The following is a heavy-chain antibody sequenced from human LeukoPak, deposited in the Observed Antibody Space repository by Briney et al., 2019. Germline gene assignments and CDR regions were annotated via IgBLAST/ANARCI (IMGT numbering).Heavy chain of an antibody. Sequence: GGSLRLSCAASGFTFSRYWMLWVHQAPGKGLESVSRINTDGTVTTYADSVKGRFTVSRDNADNTMFLQMNSVRDEDTAVYYCATKQWLAPPPDSWGQGTPVTVSS. CDR1: GFTFSRYW. V-gene: IGHV3-74*01. CDR2: INTDGTVT. CDR3: ATKQWLAPPPDS. J-gene: IGHJ4*02. D-gene: IGHD6-19*01.